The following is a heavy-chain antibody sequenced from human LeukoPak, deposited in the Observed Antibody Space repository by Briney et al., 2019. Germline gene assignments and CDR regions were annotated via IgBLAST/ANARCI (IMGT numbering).Heavy chain of an antibody. CDR1: GGSISDSFEHY. Sequence: SSETLSLTCGVSGGSISDSFEHYWCWVRQPPGKGFEWIAEVHHTGRTIYSPSFARRVAISADTSKNQVSLKLTSVTAADTAVYYCARGGDYTWGGWGQGTLVTVSS. J-gene: IGHJ4*01. CDR2: VHHTGRT. CDR3: ARGGDYTWGG. V-gene: IGHV4-4*02. D-gene: IGHD3-3*01.